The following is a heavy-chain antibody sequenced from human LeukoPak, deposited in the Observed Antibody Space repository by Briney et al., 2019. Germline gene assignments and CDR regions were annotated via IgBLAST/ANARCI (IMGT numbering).Heavy chain of an antibody. CDR1: GGSFNGYY. Sequence: SETLSLTCAVYGGSFNGYYWSWIRQPPGKGLGWIGEINHSGSTNYNPSLKSRVTISVDTSKNQFSPKLSSVTAADTAVYYCARGRRYPYWGQGTLVTVSS. V-gene: IGHV4-34*01. D-gene: IGHD2-2*01. CDR3: ARGRRYPY. J-gene: IGHJ4*02. CDR2: INHSGST.